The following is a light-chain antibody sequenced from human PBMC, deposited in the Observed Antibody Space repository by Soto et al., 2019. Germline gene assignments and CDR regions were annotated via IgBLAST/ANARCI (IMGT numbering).Light chain of an antibody. CDR1: SSNIGAGYD. Sequence: QSVLTQPPSVSGALGQKVTSSCTGSSSNIGAGYDVNWYHQLPGTAPKLLIHGNSNRPSGVPDRFSGSKSGTSASLAITGLQAEDEADYFCQSYDSSLSGYVFGTGTKVTVL. CDR2: GNS. V-gene: IGLV1-40*01. CDR3: QSYDSSLSGYV. J-gene: IGLJ1*01.